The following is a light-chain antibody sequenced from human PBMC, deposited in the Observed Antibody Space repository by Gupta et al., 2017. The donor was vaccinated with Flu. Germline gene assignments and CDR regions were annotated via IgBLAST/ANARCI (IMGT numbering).Light chain of an antibody. V-gene: IGLV2-14*01. CDR3: SSYTSSSTDVV. Sequence: QSALTQPASVSGSPGQSLTISCTGTSSDVGAYAYVSWYQQHPAKAPKLMIYEVSTRPSGVSNRFSGSKSGNTASLTISGLQTEDEADYYCSSYTSSSTDVVFGGGTKLTVL. J-gene: IGLJ2*01. CDR2: EVS. CDR1: SSDVGAYAY.